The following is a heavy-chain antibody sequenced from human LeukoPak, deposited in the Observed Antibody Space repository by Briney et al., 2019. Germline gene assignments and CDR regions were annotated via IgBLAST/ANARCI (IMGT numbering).Heavy chain of an antibody. CDR3: VKNGWLDY. V-gene: IGHV3-21*06. Sequence: GGYLRLSCAASGFTFSSQKMNWARQAPGKGLEWVAYISTSGDSTKYADSVEGRFTISRDNAENSLYLLMNSLRVEDTAVYYCVKNGWLDYWGQGILVTVSS. J-gene: IGHJ4*02. CDR1: GFTFSSQK. CDR2: ISTSGDST. D-gene: IGHD6-19*01.